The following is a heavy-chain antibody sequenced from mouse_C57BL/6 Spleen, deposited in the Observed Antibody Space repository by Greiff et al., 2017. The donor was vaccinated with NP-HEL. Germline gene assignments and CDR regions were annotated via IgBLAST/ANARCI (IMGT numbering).Heavy chain of an antibody. J-gene: IGHJ4*01. Sequence: EVQLVESGGGLVKPGGSLKLSCAASGFTFSSYAMSWVRQTPEKRLEWVATISDGGSYTYYPDNLKGRFTISRDNAKNNLYLQMSHLKSEDTAMYYCARSMMVTYYVMDYWGQGTSVTVSS. D-gene: IGHD2-3*01. CDR3: ARSMMVTYYVMDY. CDR2: ISDGGSYT. V-gene: IGHV5-4*01. CDR1: GFTFSSYA.